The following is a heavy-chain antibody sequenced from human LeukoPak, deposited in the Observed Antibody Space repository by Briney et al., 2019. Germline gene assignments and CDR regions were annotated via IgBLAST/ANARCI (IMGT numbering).Heavy chain of an antibody. V-gene: IGHV3-7*01. Sequence: GGSLRLSCAASGFTFSSYWMSWVRQAPGKGLEWVANIKQDGSEKYYVDSVKGRFTISRDNAKNSLYLQLNSLRAEDTAVYYCARTSRYYDSSGYYHYYFDYWGQGTLVTVSS. CDR2: IKQDGSEK. CDR1: GFTFSSYW. CDR3: ARTSRYYDSSGYYHYYFDY. D-gene: IGHD3-22*01. J-gene: IGHJ4*02.